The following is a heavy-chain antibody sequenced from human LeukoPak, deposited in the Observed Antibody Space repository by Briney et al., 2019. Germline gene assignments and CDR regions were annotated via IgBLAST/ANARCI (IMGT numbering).Heavy chain of an antibody. Sequence: SVKVSCKASGGTFSSYAISWVRQAPGQGLEWMGGIIPIFGTANYAQKFQGRVTITADESTSTAYMELSSLRSEDTAVYYCARGYCSGGSCYLDAFDIWGQGTMVTVST. J-gene: IGHJ3*02. D-gene: IGHD2-15*01. V-gene: IGHV1-69*13. CDR3: ARGYCSGGSCYLDAFDI. CDR1: GGTFSSYA. CDR2: IIPIFGTA.